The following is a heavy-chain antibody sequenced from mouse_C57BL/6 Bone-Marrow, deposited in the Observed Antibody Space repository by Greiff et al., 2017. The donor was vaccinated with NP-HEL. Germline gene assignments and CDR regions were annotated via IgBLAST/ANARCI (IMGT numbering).Heavy chain of an antibody. CDR3: ARGSYYYGSSSFAY. D-gene: IGHD1-1*01. CDR1: GYTFTSYW. V-gene: IGHV1-72*01. CDR2: IDLNSGGT. Sequence: QVQLQQPGAELVKPGASVKLSCKASGYTFTSYWMHWVKQRPGRGLEWIGRIDLNSGGTKYNEKFKSKATLTVDKPSSTAYMQLSSLTSEDSAVYYCARGSYYYGSSSFAYWGQGTLVTVSA. J-gene: IGHJ3*01.